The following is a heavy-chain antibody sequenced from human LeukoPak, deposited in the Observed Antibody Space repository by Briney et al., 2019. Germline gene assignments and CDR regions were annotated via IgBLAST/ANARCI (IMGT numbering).Heavy chain of an antibody. CDR1: GGTFSSYA. V-gene: IGHV1-69*13. CDR2: IIPIFGTA. Sequence: SVKVSCKASGGTFSSYAISWVRQAPGQGLEWMGGIIPIFGTANYAQKFQGRVTITADESTSTAYMELSSLRPEDTAVYYYARSKGDSGWYLADYWGQGTLVTVSS. CDR3: ARSKGDSGWYLADY. J-gene: IGHJ4*02. D-gene: IGHD6-19*01.